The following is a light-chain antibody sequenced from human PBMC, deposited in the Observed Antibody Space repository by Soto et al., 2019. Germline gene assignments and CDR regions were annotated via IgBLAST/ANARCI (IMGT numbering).Light chain of an antibody. CDR1: ITDIGAYNY. CDR3: SSYTSSITPYV. J-gene: IGLJ1*01. V-gene: IGLV2-14*01. Sequence: QSALTQPASVSGSPGQSITISCTGTITDIGAYNYVSWYQQHPGKAPKLLIYGVSSRPSGVSNRFSGSKSGNAAYLTISGLQADDEAEYYCSSYTSSITPYVFGTGTKLTVI. CDR2: GVS.